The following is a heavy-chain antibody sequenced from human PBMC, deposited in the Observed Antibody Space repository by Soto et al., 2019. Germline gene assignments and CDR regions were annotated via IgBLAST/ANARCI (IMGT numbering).Heavy chain of an antibody. CDR1: GYTFTGYY. Sequence: ASVKVSCKASGYTFTGYYMHWVRQAPGQGLEWMGWINPNSGGTNYAQKFQGWVTMTRDTSISTAYMELSRLRSDDTAVYYCARGCSSTSCYAYYAFDIWGQGTMVTVSS. J-gene: IGHJ3*02. V-gene: IGHV1-2*04. CDR2: INPNSGGT. CDR3: ARGCSSTSCYAYYAFDI. D-gene: IGHD2-2*01.